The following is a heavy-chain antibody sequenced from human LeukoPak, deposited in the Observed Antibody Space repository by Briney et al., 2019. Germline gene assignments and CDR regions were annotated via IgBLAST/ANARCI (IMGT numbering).Heavy chain of an antibody. CDR1: GFTFSSYA. Sequence: SGGSLRLSCAASGFTFSSYAMSWVRQAPGKGLEWVSAISGSGGSTFYADSVKGRFTISRDNSKNTLYLQMNSLRAEDAAVYYCAKDRYNPFSSDAFDIWGQGTMVTVSS. D-gene: IGHD1-14*01. CDR3: AKDRYNPFSSDAFDI. V-gene: IGHV3-23*01. J-gene: IGHJ3*02. CDR2: ISGSGGST.